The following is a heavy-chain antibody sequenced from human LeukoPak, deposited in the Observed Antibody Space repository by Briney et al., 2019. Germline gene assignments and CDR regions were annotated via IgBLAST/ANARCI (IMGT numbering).Heavy chain of an antibody. CDR1: GGSLSSGGYS. Sequence: PSETLSLTCTVSGGSLSSGGYSWSWVRQHPGKGLEWIGYIYFSGSTYYNPSLKSRVTISVDTSKNQFSLKLSSVTAADTAVYYCARGYVDPSGLVYWGQGTLVTVSS. D-gene: IGHD3-9*01. V-gene: IGHV4-31*03. CDR2: IYFSGST. CDR3: ARGYVDPSGLVY. J-gene: IGHJ4*02.